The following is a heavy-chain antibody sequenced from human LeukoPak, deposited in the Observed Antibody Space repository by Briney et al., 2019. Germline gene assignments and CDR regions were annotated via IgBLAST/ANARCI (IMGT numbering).Heavy chain of an antibody. CDR1: GGSISSSDYY. D-gene: IGHD2-15*01. J-gene: IGHJ6*03. CDR3: ARDSPIRIPDYYYYYMDV. Sequence: SETLSLTCTVSGGSISSSDYYWSWIRQPPGKGLEWIGYIYYSGSTSYNPSLKSRVTISVDTSKNQFSLKLTSVTAADTAVYYCARDSPIRIPDYYYYYMDVWGKGTTVTVSS. V-gene: IGHV4-30-4*01. CDR2: IYYSGST.